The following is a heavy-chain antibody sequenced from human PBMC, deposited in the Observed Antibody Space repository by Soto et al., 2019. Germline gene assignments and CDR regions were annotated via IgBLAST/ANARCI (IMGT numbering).Heavy chain of an antibody. J-gene: IGHJ4*02. CDR1: GFTFSSYA. D-gene: IGHD1-1*01. CDR2: ISGSGGGT. CDR3: AKFGMATTKRSPPYYIDY. V-gene: IGHV3-23*01. Sequence: GGSLRLSCAASGFTFSSYAMSWVRQAPGKGLEWVSSISGSGGGTYYADSVKGRFTFSRDNSKNTLYLQMNSQRAEDTAVYYCAKFGMATTKRSPPYYIDYWGQGALVTVSS.